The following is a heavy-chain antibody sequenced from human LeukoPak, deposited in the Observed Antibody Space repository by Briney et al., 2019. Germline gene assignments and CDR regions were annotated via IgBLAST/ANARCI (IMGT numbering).Heavy chain of an antibody. CDR3: ARNLWFGEFNAFDI. CDR2: INHSGST. D-gene: IGHD3-10*01. Sequence: SETLSLTCTVSGGSISSSSYYWTWIRQPPGKGLEWIGEINHSGSTNYNPSLKTRVTISVDTSKKQFSLKLSSVTAADTAVYYCARNLWFGEFNAFDIWGQGTMVTVSS. CDR1: GGSISSSSYY. J-gene: IGHJ3*02. V-gene: IGHV4-39*07.